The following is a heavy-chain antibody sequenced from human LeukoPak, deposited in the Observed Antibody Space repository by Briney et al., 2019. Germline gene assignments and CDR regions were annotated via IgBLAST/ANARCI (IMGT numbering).Heavy chain of an antibody. CDR3: AKQGQSSRWYDFDY. Sequence: GGSLRLSCAASGFTFSSYAMSWVREAPGKGLEWVSGISGSGGSTYYVDSVKGRFTISRDNSKNTLYLQMNSLRAEDTAVYYCAKQGQSSRWYDFDYWGQGTLVTVSS. J-gene: IGHJ4*02. V-gene: IGHV3-23*01. CDR2: ISGSGGST. CDR1: GFTFSSYA. D-gene: IGHD6-13*01.